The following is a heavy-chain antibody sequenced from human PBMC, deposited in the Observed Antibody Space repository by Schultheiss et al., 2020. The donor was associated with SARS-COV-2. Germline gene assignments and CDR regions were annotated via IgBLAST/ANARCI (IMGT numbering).Heavy chain of an antibody. D-gene: IGHD3-22*01. CDR2: IYYSGST. CDR1: GGSFSGYY. J-gene: IGHJ4*02. V-gene: IGHV4-59*12. CDR3: ATSNYYDSSGYYYAEYYFDC. Sequence: SETLSLTCAVYGGSFSGYYWSWIRQPPGKGLEWIGYIYYSGSTNYNPSLKSRVTISLDTSKNQLSLKLSSVTAADTAVYYCATSNYYDSSGYYYAEYYFDCWGQGTLVTVSS.